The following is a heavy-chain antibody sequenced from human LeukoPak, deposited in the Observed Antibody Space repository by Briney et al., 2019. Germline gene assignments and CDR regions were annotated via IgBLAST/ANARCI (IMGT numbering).Heavy chain of an antibody. V-gene: IGHV4-4*07. CDR3: ARDSINYYGSGSYFEVDP. CDR2: IYTSGST. D-gene: IGHD3-10*01. CDR1: GGSFSGYY. Sequence: KTSETLSLTCAVYGGSFSGYYWSWIRQPAGKGLEWIGRIYTSGSTNYNPSLKSRVTMSVDTSKNQFSLKLSSVTAADTAVYYCARDSINYYGSGSYFEVDPWGQGTLVTVSS. J-gene: IGHJ5*02.